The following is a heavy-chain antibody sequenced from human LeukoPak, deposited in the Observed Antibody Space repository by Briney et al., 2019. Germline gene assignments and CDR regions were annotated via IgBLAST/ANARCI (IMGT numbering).Heavy chain of an antibody. CDR1: GGSISSGGYY. CDR2: IYYSGST. V-gene: IGHV4-31*03. Sequence: SQTLSLSCTVSGGSISSGGYYWSWIRQHPGKGLECIGYIYYSGSTYYNPSLKSRVTISVDTSKNQFSLELSSVTAADTAVYYCARVDYGGNSDYFDYWGQGTLVTVSS. J-gene: IGHJ4*02. D-gene: IGHD4-23*01. CDR3: ARVDYGGNSDYFDY.